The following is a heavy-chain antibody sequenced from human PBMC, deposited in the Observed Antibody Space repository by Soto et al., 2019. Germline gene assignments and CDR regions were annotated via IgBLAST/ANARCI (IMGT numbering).Heavy chain of an antibody. Sequence: SETLSLTCTVSGGSISSYYWSWIRQPPEKGLEWIGYIYYSGRTNYNPSLKSRVTISVDTSKNQFSLKLGSVTAADTAVYYCARGVVVSDARSSSEYLQYWGKGIL. CDR2: IYYSGRT. J-gene: IGHJ1*01. CDR1: GGSISSYY. V-gene: IGHV4-59*08. CDR3: ARGVVVSDARSSSEYLQY. D-gene: IGHD2-2*01.